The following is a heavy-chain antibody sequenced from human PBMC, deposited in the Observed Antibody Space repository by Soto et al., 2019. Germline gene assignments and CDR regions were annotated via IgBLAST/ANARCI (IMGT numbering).Heavy chain of an antibody. CDR2: ISGSGGST. CDR1: GFTFSIYA. D-gene: IGHD6-19*01. Sequence: HPGGSLRLSCAASGFTFSIYAMSWVRQAPGKGLEWVSAISGSGGSTYYADSVKGRFTISRDNSKNTLYLQMNSLRAEDTAVYYCAKLAPYKQWPVYYFDYWGQGTLVTVSS. CDR3: AKLAPYKQWPVYYFDY. J-gene: IGHJ4*02. V-gene: IGHV3-23*01.